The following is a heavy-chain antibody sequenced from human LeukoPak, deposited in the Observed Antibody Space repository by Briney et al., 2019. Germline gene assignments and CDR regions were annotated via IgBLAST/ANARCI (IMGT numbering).Heavy chain of an antibody. CDR3: ARYPITMVRGVYFDY. CDR2: IYHSGST. D-gene: IGHD3-10*01. V-gene: IGHV4-30-2*01. CDR1: GGSISSGGYY. Sequence: PSQTLSLTCTVSGGSISSGGYYWSWIRQPPGKGLEWFGYIYHSGSTYYNPSLKSRVTISVDTSKNQFSLKLSSVTAADTAVYYCARYPITMVRGVYFDYWGQGTLVTVSS. J-gene: IGHJ4*02.